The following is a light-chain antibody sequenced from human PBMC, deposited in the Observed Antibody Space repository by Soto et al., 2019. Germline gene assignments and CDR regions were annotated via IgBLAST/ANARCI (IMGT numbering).Light chain of an antibody. Sequence: QSVLTQPPSASGTPGQRVTISCSGSSSNIGRNAVNWYQQVPGTAPKLLIYSHDHRPSGVPDRFSGAKAGTSASLAISGRQAEEEANYYCIAWDGSLKGPVFGGGTKVTVL. J-gene: IGLJ3*02. CDR2: SHD. CDR1: SSNIGRNA. CDR3: IAWDGSLKGPV. V-gene: IGLV1-44*01.